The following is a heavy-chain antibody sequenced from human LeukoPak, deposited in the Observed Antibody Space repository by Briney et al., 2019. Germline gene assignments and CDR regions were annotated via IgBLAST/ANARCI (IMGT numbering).Heavy chain of an antibody. CDR1: GFTFSSYG. V-gene: IGHV3-30*02. J-gene: IGHJ4*02. Sequence: GGSLRLSCAASGFTFSSYGMHWVRQAPGKGLEWVAFIRYDGSNKYYADSVKGRFTISRDNSKNTLYLQMNSLRAEDTAVYYCAKGLCSSTSCALDYWGQGTLVTVSS. D-gene: IGHD2-2*01. CDR3: AKGLCSSTSCALDY. CDR2: IRYDGSNK.